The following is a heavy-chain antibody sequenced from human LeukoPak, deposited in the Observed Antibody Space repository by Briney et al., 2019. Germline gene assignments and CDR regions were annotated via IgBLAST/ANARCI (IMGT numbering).Heavy chain of an antibody. D-gene: IGHD2-8*01. V-gene: IGHV3-30*18. Sequence: PGGSLRLSCAASGFTFSSSGMHWVRQAPGKGLEWVAVISYDGSNKYYADSVKGRFTFSRDNSKDPLYLQMNSLRAEDTAVYYCAKEYCSNSVCHSLDYWGQGTLVTVSS. CDR3: AKEYCSNSVCHSLDY. CDR2: ISYDGSNK. J-gene: IGHJ4*02. CDR1: GFTFSSSG.